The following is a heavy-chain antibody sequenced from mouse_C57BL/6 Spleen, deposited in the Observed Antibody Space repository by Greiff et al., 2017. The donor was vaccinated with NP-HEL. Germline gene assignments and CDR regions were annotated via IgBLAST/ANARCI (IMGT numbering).Heavy chain of an antibody. V-gene: IGHV1-81*01. CDR2: IYPRSGNT. CDR1: GYTFTSYG. CDR3: ARGGGRSPFDY. J-gene: IGHJ2*01. D-gene: IGHD1-1*01. Sequence: VQLQQSGAELARPGASVKLSCKASGYTFTSYGISWVKQRTGQGLEWIGEIYPRSGNTYYNEKFKGKATLTADESSSTAYMELRSLTSEDSAVYFCARGGGRSPFDYWGQGTTLTVSS.